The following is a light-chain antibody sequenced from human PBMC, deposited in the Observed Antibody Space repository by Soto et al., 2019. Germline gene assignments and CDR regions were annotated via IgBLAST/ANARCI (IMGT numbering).Light chain of an antibody. Sequence: EIVLTQSPGTLSLSPGERATLSCRASQTVSSNSLAWYLQKPGQAPGLLIYDASRRATGIPDRFSGSGSGTDLTLAIYCLEPEDFAVYYCQQYGSPCGTLGQVTMADIK. CDR2: DAS. J-gene: IGKJ1*01. V-gene: IGKV3-20*01. CDR3: QQYGSPCGT. CDR1: QTVSSNS.